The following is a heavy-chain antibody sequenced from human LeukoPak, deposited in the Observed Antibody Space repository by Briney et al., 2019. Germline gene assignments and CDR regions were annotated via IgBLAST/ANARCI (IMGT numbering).Heavy chain of an antibody. CDR3: AREGIGAAGTFDY. CDR2: IYYSGST. J-gene: IGHJ4*02. Sequence: PSETLSLTCTVSGGSINSYYWSWIRQPPGKGLEWIGYIYYSGSTNYNPSLKSRVTISVDTSKNQFSLKLSSVTAADTAVYYCAREGIGAAGTFDYWGQGTLVTVSS. CDR1: GGSINSYY. V-gene: IGHV4-59*01. D-gene: IGHD6-13*01.